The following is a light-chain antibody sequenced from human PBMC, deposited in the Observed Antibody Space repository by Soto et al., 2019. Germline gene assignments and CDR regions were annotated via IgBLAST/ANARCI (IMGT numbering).Light chain of an antibody. CDR1: QGISNR. Sequence: DIQLTQSPSFLSASVGDRVTITCRASQGISNRLAWYQQKPGKAPNLLIHSASSLQSGVPSRFSGSGSGTEFTLPISSLQPEEFATYYCQQRGGYPITFGQGTRLEIK. CDR3: QQRGGYPIT. J-gene: IGKJ5*01. V-gene: IGKV1-9*01. CDR2: SAS.